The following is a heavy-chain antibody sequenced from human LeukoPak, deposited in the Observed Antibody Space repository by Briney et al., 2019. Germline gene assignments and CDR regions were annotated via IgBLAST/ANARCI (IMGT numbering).Heavy chain of an antibody. CDR1: GFTFSSSA. D-gene: IGHD3-10*01. CDR3: AKHLLWFRELLPIN. V-gene: IGHV3-23*01. Sequence: GGSLRLSCAASGFTFSSSAMSWVRQAPGKGLEWVSAISGSGGSTYYADSVKGRFTISRDNSKNTLYLQMNSLRAEDTAVYYCAKHLLWFRELLPINWGQGTLVTVSS. CDR2: ISGSGGST. J-gene: IGHJ1*01.